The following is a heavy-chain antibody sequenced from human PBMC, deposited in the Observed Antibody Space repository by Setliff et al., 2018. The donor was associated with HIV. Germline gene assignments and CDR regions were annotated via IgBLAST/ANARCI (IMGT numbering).Heavy chain of an antibody. CDR2: IYSSGSP. V-gene: IGHV4-30-4*01. CDR1: GGSISSRDSS. CDR3: ARRSGWSLDY. J-gene: IGHJ4*02. Sequence: SETLSLTCFVSGGSISSRDSSWTWIRQPPGKGLEWIAHIYSSGSPYYNPSLKSRLVISVDTSQNQFSLKLSSVTAADTAVYYCARRSGWSLDYWGQGTLVTVS. D-gene: IGHD6-19*01.